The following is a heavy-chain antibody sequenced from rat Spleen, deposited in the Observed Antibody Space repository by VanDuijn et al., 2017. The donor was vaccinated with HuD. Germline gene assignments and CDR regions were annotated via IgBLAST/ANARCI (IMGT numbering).Heavy chain of an antibody. J-gene: IGHJ3*01. Sequence: QVQLKESGPGLVQPSQTLSLTCTVSGVSLPGNSVSWVRQPPGKGLEWMGGIWGDGSTDYNSALKSRLSISRDTSRSQVFLKMNSLQTDDTAIYFCTRSYGGYTSNWFPYWGQGSLVTVSS. V-gene: IGHV2-47*01. CDR2: IWGDGST. CDR1: GVSLPGNS. CDR3: TRSYGGYTSNWFPY. D-gene: IGHD1-11*01.